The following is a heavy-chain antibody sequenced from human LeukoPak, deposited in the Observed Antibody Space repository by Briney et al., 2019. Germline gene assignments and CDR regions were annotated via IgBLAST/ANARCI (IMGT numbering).Heavy chain of an antibody. CDR3: ARGIVVDDAFDI. D-gene: IGHD2-21*01. CDR1: GGSFSGYY. V-gene: IGHV4-34*01. Sequence: SETLSLTCAVYGGSFSGYYWSWIRQPPGKGLEWIGEINHSGSTNYNPSLKSRVTMSVDTSKNQFSLKLSSVTAADTAVYYCARGIVVDDAFDIWGQGTMVTVSS. J-gene: IGHJ3*02. CDR2: INHSGST.